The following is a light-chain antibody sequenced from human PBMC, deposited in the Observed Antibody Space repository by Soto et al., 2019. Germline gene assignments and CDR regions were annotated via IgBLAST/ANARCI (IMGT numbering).Light chain of an antibody. Sequence: QSVLTQPASVSGSPGQSITISCTGSGRDIGAYDYVSWYQQHPGKAPKLLIYGVKNRPSGVSYRFSASKSAFTASLTISGLQAEDEGDYYCQSYDSTLSARYVFGTGTKVTVL. CDR1: GRDIGAYDY. V-gene: IGLV2-14*01. CDR3: QSYDSTLSARYV. CDR2: GVK. J-gene: IGLJ1*01.